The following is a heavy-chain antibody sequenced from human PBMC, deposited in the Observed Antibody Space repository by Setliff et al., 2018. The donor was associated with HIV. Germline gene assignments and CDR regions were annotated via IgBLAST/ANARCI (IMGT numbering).Heavy chain of an antibody. CDR3: AGGFPKYNFRLFDS. Sequence: SETLSLTCAVYGRSLSIYFWTWIRQSPGKGLEWIGEIDHGGSPTYNPSFKSRVSISLDTANKQFSLTLNSLTAADSASYFCAGGFPKYNFRLFDSWGQGTLVTVSS. V-gene: IGHV4-34*01. D-gene: IGHD1-1*01. J-gene: IGHJ5*01. CDR2: IDHGGSP. CDR1: GRSLSIYF.